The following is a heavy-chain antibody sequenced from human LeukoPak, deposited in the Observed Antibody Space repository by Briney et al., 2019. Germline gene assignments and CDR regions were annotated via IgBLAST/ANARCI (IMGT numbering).Heavy chain of an antibody. V-gene: IGHV4-34*01. D-gene: IGHD6-13*01. J-gene: IGHJ4*02. CDR2: INHSGST. CDR1: GGSFNGYY. Sequence: SETLSLTCAVYGGSFNGYYWSWIRQPPGKGLEWIGEINHSGSTNYNPSLKSRVTISVDTSKNQFSLKLSSVTAADTAVCYCATTGYSSSWTRRPPYYFDYWGQGTLVTVSS. CDR3: ATTGYSSSWTRRPPYYFDY.